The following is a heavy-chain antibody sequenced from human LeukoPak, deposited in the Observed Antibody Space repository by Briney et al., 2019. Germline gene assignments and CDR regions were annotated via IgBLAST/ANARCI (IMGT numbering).Heavy chain of an antibody. Sequence: PGGSLRLSCAASGFTFSSYWMNWVRQAPGKGLVWVSRIKSDGSTTNYADSVKGRFAISRDNAKNTLYLQMNSLRAEDTAVYYCARVGGLSTSSGYYYGMDVWGQETTVTVSS. V-gene: IGHV3-74*01. J-gene: IGHJ6*02. CDR1: GFTFSSYW. CDR3: ARVGGLSTSSGYYYGMDV. D-gene: IGHD6-6*01. CDR2: IKSDGSTT.